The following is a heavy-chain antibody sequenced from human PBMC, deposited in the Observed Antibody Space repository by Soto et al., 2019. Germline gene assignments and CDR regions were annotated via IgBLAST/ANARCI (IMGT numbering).Heavy chain of an antibody. D-gene: IGHD3-3*01. CDR3: SRDRPQVAGFMEARN. CDR2: ISAYNGNT. V-gene: IGHV1-18*01. CDR1: GYTFTSYG. Sequence: QVQLVQSGAEVKKPGASVKVSCKASGYTFTSYGISWVRQAPGQGLECMGWISAYNGNTNYAQKLQGRVTMTTDTSTSTAYMELRSLTSDDTAVYYCSRDRPQVAGFMEARNWGQGTLVTVSS. J-gene: IGHJ1*01.